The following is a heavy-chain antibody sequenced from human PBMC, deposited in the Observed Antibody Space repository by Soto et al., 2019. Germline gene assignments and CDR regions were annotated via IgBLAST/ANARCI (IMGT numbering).Heavy chain of an antibody. V-gene: IGHV4-31*03. CDR3: ARDLRLDS. J-gene: IGHJ4*02. D-gene: IGHD2-21*02. CDR2: IYYTGTT. Sequence: SETLSLTCTVSGGSISSGGYYWNWIRQQPGKGLEWIAYIYYTGTTYYNPSLKSRVTISIDRSNNQFSLMLSSVTAADTAVYYCARDLRLDSWGPGTLVTVS. CDR1: GGSISSGGYY.